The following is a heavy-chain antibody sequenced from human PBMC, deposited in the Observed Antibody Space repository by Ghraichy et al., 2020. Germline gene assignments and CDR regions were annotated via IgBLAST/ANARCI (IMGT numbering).Heavy chain of an antibody. V-gene: IGHV3-74*01. CDR3: AREYCRGGRCVFGTGGSHFYD. CDR2: IKSDGSNT. CDR1: GFTLSHYW. J-gene: IGHJ4*02. Sequence: GGSLRLSCAASGFTLSHYWMHWVRQVPGKGLVWVSRIKSDGSNTIYADSVKGRFTISRDNAKNTLYLQMNSLRVEDTAVYYCAREYCRGGRCVFGTGGSHFYDWGPGTLVTVSS. D-gene: IGHD2-15*01.